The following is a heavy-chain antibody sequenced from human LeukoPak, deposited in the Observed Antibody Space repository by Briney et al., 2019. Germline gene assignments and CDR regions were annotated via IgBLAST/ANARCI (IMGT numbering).Heavy chain of an antibody. J-gene: IGHJ5*02. CDR1: GYTFTSYG. V-gene: IGHV1-18*01. D-gene: IGHD6-13*01. CDR2: ISAYNGNT. CDR3: ARDRAYSSSWYFEYGWFDP. Sequence: ASVKVSCKASGYTFTSYGISWVRQAPGQGLEWMGWISAYNGNTNYAQKLQGRVTMTTDTSTSTAYMELRSLRSDDTAVYYCARDRAYSSSWYFEYGWFDPWGQGTLVTVSS.